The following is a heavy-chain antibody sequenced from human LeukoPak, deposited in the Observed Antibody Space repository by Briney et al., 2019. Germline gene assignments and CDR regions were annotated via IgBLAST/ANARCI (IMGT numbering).Heavy chain of an antibody. CDR2: IYYSGST. CDR1: GGSISSSSYY. V-gene: IGHV4-39*01. D-gene: IGHD6-13*01. J-gene: IGHJ4*02. CDR3: ARHVWSSSFHFDY. Sequence: SETLFLTCTVSGGSISSSSYYWGWIRQPPGRGLEWIGSIYYSGSTYYNPSLKSRVTISVDTSKNQFSLKLSSVTAADTAVHHCARHVWSSSFHFDYWGQGTLVTVSS.